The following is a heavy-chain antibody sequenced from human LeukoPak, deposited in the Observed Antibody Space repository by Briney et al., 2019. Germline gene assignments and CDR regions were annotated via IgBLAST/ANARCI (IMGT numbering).Heavy chain of an antibody. Sequence: PGGSLRLSCAASGFTLSSYGMHWVRQAPGKGLEWVAIIRPDERNKYYADSVKGRFIISRDNSENTLYLQMSSLRAEDTAVYYCAKDSSTSCHDWGQGTLVTVSS. D-gene: IGHD2-2*01. V-gene: IGHV3-30*02. J-gene: IGHJ4*02. CDR2: IRPDERNK. CDR3: AKDSSTSCHD. CDR1: GFTLSSYG.